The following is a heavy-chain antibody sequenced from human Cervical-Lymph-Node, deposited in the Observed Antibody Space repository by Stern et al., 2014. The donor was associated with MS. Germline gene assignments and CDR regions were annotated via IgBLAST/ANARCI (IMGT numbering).Heavy chain of an antibody. CDR3: TRQDQQLVTFDY. CDR2: ISYDGSDK. CDR1: GFTFSGYA. Sequence: VQLLESGGGVVQPGRSLRLSCAVSGFTFSGYAMHWVRQAPGKGLEWVAFISYDGSDKYYAESVRGRFSISRDNSKNTVYLQVNSLGAQDTAVYYCTRQDQQLVTFDYWGQGTLVTVSS. J-gene: IGHJ4*02. V-gene: IGHV3-30-3*01. D-gene: IGHD6-13*01.